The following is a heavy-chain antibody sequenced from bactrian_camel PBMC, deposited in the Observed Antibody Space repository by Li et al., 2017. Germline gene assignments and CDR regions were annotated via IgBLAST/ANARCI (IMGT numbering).Heavy chain of an antibody. CDR3: AAEPIDCPSAPPNMRSYYYNH. CDR1: GFAYSRYS. D-gene: IGHD3*01. J-gene: IGHJ4*01. Sequence: VQLVESGGGSVQSGGSLRLSCTASGFAYSRYSMAWFRQAPGKEREGVAGIDNNGITSYLESVKGRFTVSQDIAKNTLYLQMNSLKPEDTGMYYCAAEPIDCPSAPPNMRSYYYNHWGQGTQVTVS. V-gene: IGHV3S9*01. CDR2: IDNNGIT.